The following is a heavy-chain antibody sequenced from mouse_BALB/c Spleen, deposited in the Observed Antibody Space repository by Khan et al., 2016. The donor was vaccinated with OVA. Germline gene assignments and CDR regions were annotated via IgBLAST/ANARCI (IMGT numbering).Heavy chain of an antibody. V-gene: IGHV1S135*01. CDR2: IEPFNGGT. J-gene: IGHJ3*01. CDR1: GYSFTSYY. Sequence: VRLQQSGPELMKPGASVNISCKASGYSFTSYYIHWVRQSHGKSLEWIGYIEPFNGGTDYNQKFKGKATLTVDKSSSTAYMHLSSLTSEDSAVYYCARGAFGYWGQGTLVTVSA. CDR3: ARGAFGY.